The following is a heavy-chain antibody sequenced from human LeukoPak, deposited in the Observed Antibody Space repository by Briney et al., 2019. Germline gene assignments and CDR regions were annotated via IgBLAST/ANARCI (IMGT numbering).Heavy chain of an antibody. J-gene: IGHJ6*03. CDR2: IYSGGST. CDR1: GFTVSSNY. CDR3: ASVLGYCSGGSCSIKGYYYYMDV. D-gene: IGHD2-15*01. V-gene: IGHV3-53*01. Sequence: GGSLRLSCAASGFTVSSNYMSWVRQAPGKGLEWVSVIYSGGSTYYADSVKGRFTISRDNSKNTLYLQMNSLRAEDTAVYYCASVLGYCSGGSCSIKGYYYYMDVWGKGTTVTVSS.